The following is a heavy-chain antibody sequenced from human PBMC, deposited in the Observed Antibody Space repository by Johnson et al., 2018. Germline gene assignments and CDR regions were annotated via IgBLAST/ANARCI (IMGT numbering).Heavy chain of an antibody. D-gene: IGHD4-23*01. V-gene: IGHV1-69*01. CDR3: ARRRVTWGAFDM. Sequence: VQLQESGAEVKKPGSSVKVSCKASGGTFSSYAISWVRQAPGQGLEWMGGIIPIFGTANYAQKFQGRVTITADESTSTAYMELSSLRSEDTAVYYWARRRVTWGAFDMWGQGTMVTVSS. CDR2: IIPIFGTA. CDR1: GGTFSSYA. J-gene: IGHJ3*02.